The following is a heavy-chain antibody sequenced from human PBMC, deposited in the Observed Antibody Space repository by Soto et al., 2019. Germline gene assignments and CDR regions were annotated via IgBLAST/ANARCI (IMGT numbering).Heavy chain of an antibody. CDR1: GGTFSSYA. J-gene: IGHJ5*02. V-gene: IGHV1-69*13. Sequence: GALVKVSCKASGGTFSSYAISWVRQAPGQGLEWMGGIIPIFGTGNYAQKFQGRVTITADESTSTACMELSSLRSEDTAVYYCARARTSSCPVGCWFDPWGQGTLVTVSS. D-gene: IGHD2-15*01. CDR3: ARARTSSCPVGCWFDP. CDR2: IIPIFGTG.